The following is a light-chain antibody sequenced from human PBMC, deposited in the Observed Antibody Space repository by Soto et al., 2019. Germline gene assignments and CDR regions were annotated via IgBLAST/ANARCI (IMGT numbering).Light chain of an antibody. V-gene: IGLV2-14*01. CDR1: SSDVGYSNY. CDR2: DVS. Sequence: QSALTQPASVSGSPGQSITISCTGTSSDVGYSNYVSWYQQLPGKAPKLMIYDVSDRPSGVSNRFSGSKSGSTASLTISGLQAEDEAVYYCSSYTSSSLYVFGTGTKLTVL. J-gene: IGLJ1*01. CDR3: SSYTSSSLYV.